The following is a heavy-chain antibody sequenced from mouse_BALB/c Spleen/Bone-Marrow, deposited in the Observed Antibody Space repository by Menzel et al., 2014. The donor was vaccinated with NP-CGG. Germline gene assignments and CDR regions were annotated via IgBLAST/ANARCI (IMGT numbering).Heavy chain of an antibody. CDR1: GYTFTSYR. D-gene: IGHD2-1*01. CDR2: IYPGDGDT. V-gene: IGHV1-87*01. J-gene: IGHJ4*01. Sequence: VQLQQSGAELARPGTSVKLSCRASGYTFTSYRMQWVKQRPGQGLEWIGAIYPGDGDTRYTQRFKGKATLTADKSSSTAYMQFSSLASEDSAVYYCARTYGNYGGVDYWGQGTSVTVSS. CDR3: ARTYGNYGGVDY.